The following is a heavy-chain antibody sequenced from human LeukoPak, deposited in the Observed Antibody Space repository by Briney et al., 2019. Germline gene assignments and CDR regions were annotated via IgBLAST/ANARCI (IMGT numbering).Heavy chain of an antibody. J-gene: IGHJ5*02. Sequence: GGSLRLSCAASGFTFSSYEMNWVRQAPGKGLEWVAVISYDGSNKYYADSVKGRFTISRDNSKNTLYLQMNSLRAEDTAVYYCAKDAVAAAPVNWFDPWGQGTLVTVSS. D-gene: IGHD6-13*01. V-gene: IGHV3-30*04. CDR1: GFTFSSYE. CDR2: ISYDGSNK. CDR3: AKDAVAAAPVNWFDP.